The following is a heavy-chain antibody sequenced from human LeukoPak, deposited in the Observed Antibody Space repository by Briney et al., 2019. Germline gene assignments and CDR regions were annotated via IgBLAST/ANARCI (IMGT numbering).Heavy chain of an antibody. CDR1: GFTFSSYA. CDR2: ISGSGGST. CDR3: ARVGDPYSSSSYYYGMDV. D-gene: IGHD6-6*01. J-gene: IGHJ6*02. Sequence: GGSLRLSCAASGFTFSSYAMSWVRQAPGKGLEWVSAISGSGGSTYYADSVKGRFTISRDNSKNTLYLQMNSLRAEDTAVYYCARVGDPYSSSSYYYGMDVWGQGTTVTVSS. V-gene: IGHV3-23*01.